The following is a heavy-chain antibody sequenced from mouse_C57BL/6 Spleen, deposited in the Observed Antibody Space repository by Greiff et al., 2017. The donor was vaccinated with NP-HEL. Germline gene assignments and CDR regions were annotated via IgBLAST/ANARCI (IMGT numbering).Heavy chain of an antibody. CDR2: INPNNGGT. D-gene: IGHD1-1*01. J-gene: IGHJ2*01. CDR3: ARGGDYGSFDY. Sequence: VQLKQSGPELVKPGASVKISCKASGYTFTDYYMNWVKQSHGKSLEWIGDINPNNGGTSYNQKFKGKATLTVDKSSSTAYMELRSLTSEDSAVYYCARGGDYGSFDYWGQGTTLTVSS. CDR1: GYTFTDYY. V-gene: IGHV1-26*01.